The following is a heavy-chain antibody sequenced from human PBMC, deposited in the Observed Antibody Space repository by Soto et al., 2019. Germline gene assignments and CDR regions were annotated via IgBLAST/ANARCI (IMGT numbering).Heavy chain of an antibody. CDR2: ISGSGGST. D-gene: IGHD6-19*01. J-gene: IGHJ6*02. CDR3: AKGDSSGWYLSYYYYGMDV. Sequence: GGSLSLSCAASGFTFSSYAMTWVRQAPGKGLEWVSAISGSGGSTYYADSVKGRFTISRDNSKNTLYLQMNSLRAEDTAVYYCAKGDSSGWYLSYYYYGMDVWGQGTTVTVSS. CDR1: GFTFSSYA. V-gene: IGHV3-23*01.